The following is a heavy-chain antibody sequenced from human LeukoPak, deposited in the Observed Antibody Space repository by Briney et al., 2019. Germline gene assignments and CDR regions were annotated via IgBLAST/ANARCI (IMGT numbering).Heavy chain of an antibody. V-gene: IGHV3-48*04. CDR3: ARDNKYCSSTSCYPKSDWYFDL. D-gene: IGHD2-2*01. Sequence: PGGSLRLSCAASGFTFSSYSMNWVRQAPGKGLEWVSYISSSSSTIYYADSVKGRFTISRDNAKNSLYLQMNSLRAEDTAVYYCARDNKYCSSTSCYPKSDWYFDLWGRGTLVTVSS. CDR1: GFTFSSYS. J-gene: IGHJ2*01. CDR2: ISSSSSTI.